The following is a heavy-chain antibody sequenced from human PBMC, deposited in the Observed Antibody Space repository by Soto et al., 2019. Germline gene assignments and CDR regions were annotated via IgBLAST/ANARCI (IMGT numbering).Heavy chain of an antibody. CDR3: ASAYSSSWWSLGFDY. V-gene: IGHV3-53*01. CDR1: GFTVSSNY. Sequence: GGSLRLSCAASGFTVSSNYMSWVRQAPGKGLEWVSVIYSGGSTYYADSVKGRFTISRANSKNTLYLQMNSLRAEDTAVYYCASAYSSSWWSLGFDYWGQGTLVTVSS. J-gene: IGHJ4*02. D-gene: IGHD6-13*01. CDR2: IYSGGST.